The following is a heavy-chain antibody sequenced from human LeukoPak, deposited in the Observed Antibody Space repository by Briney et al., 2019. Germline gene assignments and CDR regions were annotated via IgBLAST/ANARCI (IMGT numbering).Heavy chain of an antibody. V-gene: IGHV3-30*18. CDR3: AKDGVAYYYDSSGYLDY. D-gene: IGHD3-22*01. CDR1: GFTFSSYG. CDR2: ISYDGSNK. Sequence: GGSLRLSCAASGFTFSSYGMHWVRQAPGKGLEWVAVISYDGSNKYYADSVKGRFTISRDNSKNTLYLQMNSLRAEDTAVYYCAKDGVAYYYDSSGYLDYWGRGTLVTVSS. J-gene: IGHJ4*02.